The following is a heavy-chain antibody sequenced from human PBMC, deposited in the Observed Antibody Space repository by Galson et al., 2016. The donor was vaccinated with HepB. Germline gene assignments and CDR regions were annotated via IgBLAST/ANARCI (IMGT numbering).Heavy chain of an antibody. CDR1: GGSISTSSYY. V-gene: IGHV4-39*01. CDR2: IYYSGST. Sequence: SETLSLTCTVSGGSISTSSYYWGWIRQPPGKGLEWIGSIYYSGSTHYNPSLMSRVTISVDTSKNQFSLKLTSVTAADTAVYYCARYTPDTLYFDYWGLGTLVTVAS. CDR3: ARYTPDTLYFDY. J-gene: IGHJ4*02. D-gene: IGHD2-8*01.